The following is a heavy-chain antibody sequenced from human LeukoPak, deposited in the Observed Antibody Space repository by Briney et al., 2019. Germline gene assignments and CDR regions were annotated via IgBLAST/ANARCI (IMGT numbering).Heavy chain of an antibody. J-gene: IGHJ5*02. D-gene: IGHD3-22*01. V-gene: IGHV3-21*01. CDR1: GFTFSSYS. CDR3: ARLMDSSGYPWFDP. CDR2: ISSSSSYI. Sequence: GGSLRLSCAASGFTFSSYSMNWVRQAPGKGLEWVSSISSSSSYIYYADSVKGRFTISRDNAKNSLYLQMNSLRAEDTAVYYCARLMDSSGYPWFDPWGQGTLVTVSS.